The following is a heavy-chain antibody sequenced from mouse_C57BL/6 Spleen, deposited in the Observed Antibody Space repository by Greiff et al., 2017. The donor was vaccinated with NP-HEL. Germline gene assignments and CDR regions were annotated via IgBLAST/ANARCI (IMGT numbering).Heavy chain of an antibody. CDR2: IYPRDGST. Sequence: VQLQQSDAELVKPGASVKISCKVSGYTFTDHTIHWMKQRPEQGLEWIGYIYPRDGSTKYNEKFKGKATLTTDKSSSTAYMQLNSLTSEDAAVYFCARPPHYYGSRGGFAYWGQGTLVTVSA. CDR1: GYTFTDHT. D-gene: IGHD1-1*01. V-gene: IGHV1-78*01. CDR3: ARPPHYYGSRGGFAY. J-gene: IGHJ3*01.